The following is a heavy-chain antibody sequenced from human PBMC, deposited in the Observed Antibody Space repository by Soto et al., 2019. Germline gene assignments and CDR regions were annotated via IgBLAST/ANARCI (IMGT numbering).Heavy chain of an antibody. CDR3: ARGGDSSPAAGDDAAAGTFYY. D-gene: IGHD6-13*01. V-gene: IGHV4-34*01. CDR1: GGSFSGYY. J-gene: IGHJ4*02. Sequence: SETLSLTCAVYGGSFSGYYWSGIRQPPGKGLEWIGEINHSGSTNYNPSLKSRVTISVDTSKNQFSLKLSSVTAADTAVYYCARGGDSSPAAGDDAAAGTFYYWGQGTLVTVSS. CDR2: INHSGST.